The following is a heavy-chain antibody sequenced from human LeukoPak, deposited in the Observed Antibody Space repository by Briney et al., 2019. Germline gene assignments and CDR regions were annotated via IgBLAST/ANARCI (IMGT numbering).Heavy chain of an antibody. CDR3: ARDAMDYGMDV. V-gene: IGHV4-30-4*01. Sequence: SETPSLTCTVSGGSISSGDYYWSWIRQPPGKGLEWIGYIYYSGSTYYNPSLKSRVTISVDTSKNQFSLKLSSVTAADTAVYYCARDAMDYGMDVWGQGTTVTVSS. J-gene: IGHJ6*02. CDR1: GGSISSGDYY. D-gene: IGHD5-24*01. CDR2: IYYSGST.